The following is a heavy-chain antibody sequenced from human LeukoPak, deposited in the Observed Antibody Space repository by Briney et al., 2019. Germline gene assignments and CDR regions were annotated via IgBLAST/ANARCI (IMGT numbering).Heavy chain of an antibody. D-gene: IGHD4-11*01. Sequence: PGGSLRLSCAASRFTFSSYEMNWVRQAPGKGLEWVSYISSSGSTIYYADSVRGRFTISRDNAKNSLYLQMNSLRAEDTAVYYCARGAVTSDYWGQGTLVTVSS. V-gene: IGHV3-48*03. CDR3: ARGAVTSDY. CDR1: RFTFSSYE. CDR2: ISSSGSTI. J-gene: IGHJ4*02.